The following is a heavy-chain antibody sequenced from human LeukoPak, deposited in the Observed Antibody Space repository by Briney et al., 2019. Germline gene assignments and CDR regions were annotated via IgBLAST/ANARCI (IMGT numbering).Heavy chain of an antibody. D-gene: IGHD1-14*01. J-gene: IGHJ4*02. CDR3: ARTGLDY. CDR1: GGSISSYY. Sequence: KPSETLSLTCTVSGGSISSYYWSWIRQPPGKGLEWIGYIYYSGSTNYNPSLKSRVTISVDTSKNQFSLKLSSVTAADTAVYYCARTGLDYWGQGTLVTVSS. V-gene: IGHV4-59*12. CDR2: IYYSGST.